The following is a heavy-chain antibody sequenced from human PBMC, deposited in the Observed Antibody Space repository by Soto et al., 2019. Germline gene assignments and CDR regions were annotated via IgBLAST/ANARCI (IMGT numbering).Heavy chain of an antibody. D-gene: IGHD3-16*02. J-gene: IGHJ4*02. CDR1: GGSISSYY. CDR3: ARLDVWGSYRFFDY. Sequence: QVQLQESGPGLVKPSETLSLTCTVSGGSISSYYWSWIRQPPGKGLEWIGYIYYSGSTNYNPSLKSRVTISVDTSKNQFSLKLSSVTAADTAVYYCARLDVWGSYRFFDYRGQGTLVTVSS. V-gene: IGHV4-59*01. CDR2: IYYSGST.